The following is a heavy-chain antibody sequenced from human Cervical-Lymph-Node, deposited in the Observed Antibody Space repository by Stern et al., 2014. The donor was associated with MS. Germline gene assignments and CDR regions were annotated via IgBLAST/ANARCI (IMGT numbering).Heavy chain of an antibody. CDR1: GFTFSNYG. Sequence: VHLVESGGGVVQPGRSLRLSCAASGFTFSNYGMHWVRQAPGKGLEWLAVIWDDGSATYHADSVKGRFTISRDNSKNTLYLQMNSLRADDTAVYYCATDGRIYDFWSGIDYWGQGALVTVSS. V-gene: IGHV3-33*01. J-gene: IGHJ4*02. CDR2: IWDDGSAT. CDR3: ATDGRIYDFWSGIDY. D-gene: IGHD3-3*01.